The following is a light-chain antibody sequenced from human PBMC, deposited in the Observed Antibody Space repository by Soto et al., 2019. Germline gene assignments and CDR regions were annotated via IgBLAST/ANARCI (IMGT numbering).Light chain of an antibody. CDR1: QIVSSN. CDR2: GAS. Sequence: VLTQSPGTVSLSPGERATLSCRASQIVSSNFLAWYQQKPGQAPRLLIYGASARATGIPARFSGSGSGTEFTLTISSLQSEDFAVYYCQHYYNWPLTFGGGTKVDIK. V-gene: IGKV3D-15*01. CDR3: QHYYNWPLT. J-gene: IGKJ4*01.